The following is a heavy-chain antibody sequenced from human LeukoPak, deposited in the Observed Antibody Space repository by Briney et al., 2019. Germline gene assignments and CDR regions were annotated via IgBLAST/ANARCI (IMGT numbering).Heavy chain of an antibody. CDR3: ARDSYCSSTSCYDAFDI. CDR2: IYTSGST. D-gene: IGHD2-2*01. V-gene: IGHV4-61*02. J-gene: IGHJ3*02. Sequence: SQTLSLTCTVSGGSISSGRYYWSWIRQPAGKGLEWIGRIYTSGSTNYNPSLKSRVTISVDTSKNQFSLKLSSVTAADAAVYYCARDSYCSSTSCYDAFDIWGQGTMVTVSS. CDR1: GGSISSGRYY.